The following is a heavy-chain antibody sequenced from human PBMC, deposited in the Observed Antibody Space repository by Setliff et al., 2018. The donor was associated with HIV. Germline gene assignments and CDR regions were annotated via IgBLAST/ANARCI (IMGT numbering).Heavy chain of an antibody. CDR3: ARAVGGSNYFDYSGYQDF. D-gene: IGHD3-22*01. CDR2: ISAYIGDT. CDR1: GYPFDSYG. V-gene: IGHV1-18*01. Sequence: GPSVKVSCKTSGYPFDSYGISWVRQAPGQGLEWMGWISAYIGDTKYAQRFQGRVTMTTDPSTPTAYMELRSLKSEDTAVYYCARAVGGSNYFDYSGYQDFWGQGTRVTVSS. J-gene: IGHJ4*02.